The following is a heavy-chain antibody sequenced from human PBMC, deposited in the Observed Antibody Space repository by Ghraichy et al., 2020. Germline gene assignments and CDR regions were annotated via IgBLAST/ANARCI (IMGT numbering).Heavy chain of an antibody. D-gene: IGHD3-22*01. CDR1: GFTFSRYW. Sequence: ESLNISCAASGFTFSRYWMSWVRQAPGKGLEWVANIKQDGSEKYYMDSVKGRFTISRDNAKNSLYLQMNSLRAEDTALYYCARDMGLTNYYDSSGSSLDYWGQGTLVTVSS. CDR2: IKQDGSEK. V-gene: IGHV3-7*03. CDR3: ARDMGLTNYYDSSGSSLDY. J-gene: IGHJ4*02.